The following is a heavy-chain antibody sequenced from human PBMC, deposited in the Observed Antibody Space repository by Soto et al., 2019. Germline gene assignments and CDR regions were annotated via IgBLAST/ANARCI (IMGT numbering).Heavy chain of an antibody. D-gene: IGHD3-10*01. Sequence: GGSLRLSWEASGLTFSNAWMSWVRQAPGKGLGWVGRIKSKTDGGTTDYAEPVKGRFTISRDYSKNTLYLQMNSLKTEDTAVYYCTTPEYYYGSGSYYNFDYWGQGTLVTVSS. V-gene: IGHV3-15*01. CDR1: GLTFSNAW. J-gene: IGHJ4*02. CDR3: TTPEYYYGSGSYYNFDY. CDR2: IKSKTDGGTT.